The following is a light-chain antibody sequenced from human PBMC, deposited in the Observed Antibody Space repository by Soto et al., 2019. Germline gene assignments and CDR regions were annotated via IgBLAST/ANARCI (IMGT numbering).Light chain of an antibody. CDR3: QQRSNWPVT. CDR1: QSLTNSR. J-gene: IGKJ4*01. Sequence: EIVLTQSPGTLSLSPGERATLSCRASQSLTNSRLAWYQQKPGQAPKVLIYGGSNRATGIPDRFSGSGSGTDFTLTISRLEPEDFAVYYCQQRSNWPVTFGGGTKVEIK. V-gene: IGKV3D-20*02. CDR2: GGS.